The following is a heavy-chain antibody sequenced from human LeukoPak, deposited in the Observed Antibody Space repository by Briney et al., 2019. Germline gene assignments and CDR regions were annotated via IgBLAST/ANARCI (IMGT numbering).Heavy chain of an antibody. CDR1: GYTFTAYY. J-gene: IGHJ4*02. D-gene: IGHD2-15*01. CDR2: IDSKNGDT. V-gene: IGHV1-2*02. CDR3: ASEAYCSGSRCSVQRVAS. Sequence: ASVKVSCKASGYTFTAYYMHWVRQPPGQGLERKGWIDSKNGDTKYAQKFQSRLTITRDTSIGIAYMELRSLISDDTAVYYCASEAYCSGSRCSVQRVASWGQGTPVTVSS.